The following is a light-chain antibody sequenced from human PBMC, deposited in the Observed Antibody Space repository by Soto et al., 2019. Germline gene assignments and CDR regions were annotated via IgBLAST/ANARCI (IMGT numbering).Light chain of an antibody. Sequence: DVVMTQSPLSLSVTLGQPSSISCRSNQNLLDSDGNAYLNWFHQRPGQSPRRLLYKISYRDSGVPDRFSGSGSGTDFTLKISSVEAEDVGTYYCMQALQSLTFGQGTLPEI. CDR2: KIS. J-gene: IGKJ5*01. V-gene: IGKV2-30*01. CDR1: QNLLDSDGNAY. CDR3: MQALQSLT.